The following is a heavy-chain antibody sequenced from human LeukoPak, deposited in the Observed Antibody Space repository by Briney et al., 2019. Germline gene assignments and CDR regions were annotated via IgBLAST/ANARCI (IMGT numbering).Heavy chain of an antibody. V-gene: IGHV3-23*01. D-gene: IGHD5-12*01. CDR2: ISGSGGST. CDR1: GFTFSSYA. CDR3: ARGVAHYGYYMDV. J-gene: IGHJ6*03. Sequence: PGGSLRLSCAASGFTFSSYAMSWVRQAPGKGLEWVSAISGSGGSTYYADSVKGRFTISRDNSKNTLYLQMNSLRVEDTAVYYCARGVAHYGYYMDVWGKGTTVTVSS.